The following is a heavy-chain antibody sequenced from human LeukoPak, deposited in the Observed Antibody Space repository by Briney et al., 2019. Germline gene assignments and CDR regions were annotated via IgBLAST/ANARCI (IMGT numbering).Heavy chain of an antibody. D-gene: IGHD1-1*01. J-gene: IGHJ3*02. CDR3: ARELEAFDI. CDR2: IYHSGST. Sequence: SETLSLTCAVSGVSISSGGYSWSWIRQPPGKGLEWIGYIYHSGSTYYNPSLKSRVTISVDRSKNQFSLKLSSVTAVDTAVYYCARELEAFDIWGQGTMVTVS. V-gene: IGHV4-30-2*01. CDR1: GVSISSGGYS.